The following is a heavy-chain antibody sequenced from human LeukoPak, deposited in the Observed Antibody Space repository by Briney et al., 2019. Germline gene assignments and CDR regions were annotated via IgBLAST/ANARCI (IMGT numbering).Heavy chain of an antibody. CDR3: VGYYYGSRSYHNYPNFDY. D-gene: IGHD3-10*01. V-gene: IGHV4-34*01. CDR1: GGSFSGHY. CDR2: INHRGST. Sequence: KPSETLSLTCAVYGGSFSGHYGSWIRQPPGKGLEWIGEINHRGSTNYHPSLKSRVTISGDTSKNQFSLKLSSVTAADTAVYYCVGYYYGSRSYHNYPNFDYWGQGTLVTVSS. J-gene: IGHJ4*02.